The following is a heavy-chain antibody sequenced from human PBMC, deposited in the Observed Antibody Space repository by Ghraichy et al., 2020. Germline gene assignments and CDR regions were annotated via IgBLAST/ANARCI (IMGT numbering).Heavy chain of an antibody. CDR2: INHYGTT. D-gene: IGHD2-2*01. CDR1: GGSFSAFY. Sequence: TLSLTCDVHGGSFSAFYWSWIRQPPGKGLEWIGEINHYGTTNHNPSLKSRVTIAVDTSKNQFSLKLSSVTAADAAVYYCASTSREYCSSSSCRTLDYWGQGTLVTVSS. V-gene: IGHV4-34*01. CDR3: ASTSREYCSSSSCRTLDY. J-gene: IGHJ4*02.